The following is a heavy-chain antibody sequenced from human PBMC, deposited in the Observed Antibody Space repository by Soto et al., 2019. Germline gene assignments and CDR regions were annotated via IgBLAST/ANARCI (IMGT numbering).Heavy chain of an antibody. CDR1: GFTCSSCE. Sequence: XESLLLSCAASGFTCSSCEMNWFRQAPGKGLEWVSYISSSGSTIYYADSVKGRFTISRDNAKNSLYLQMNSLRAEDTAVYYCASGRDQTTVWTSGQGTLVTVPS. CDR2: ISSSGSTI. V-gene: IGHV3-48*03. CDR3: ASGRDQTTVWT. J-gene: IGHJ5*02. D-gene: IGHD4-17*01.